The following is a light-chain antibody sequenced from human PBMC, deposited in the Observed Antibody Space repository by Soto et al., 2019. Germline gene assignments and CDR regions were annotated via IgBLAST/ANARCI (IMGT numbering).Light chain of an antibody. CDR1: QSISRY. V-gene: IGKV3-11*01. CDR3: QQRSNGPAFT. CDR2: DSS. J-gene: IGKJ2*01. Sequence: EIVLTQSPATLSLSPGERATLSCRASQSISRYLAWYQQKPGQAPRLLIYDSSNRATGIPARFSGSGSGTDFTLTTSSLEPEDVAVYYCQQRSNGPAFTFGQGTKLEIK.